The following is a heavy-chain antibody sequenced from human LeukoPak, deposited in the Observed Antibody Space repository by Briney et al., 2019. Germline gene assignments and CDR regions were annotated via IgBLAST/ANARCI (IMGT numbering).Heavy chain of an antibody. Sequence: GGSLRLSCAASGFTFSSYSMNWVRQAPGKGLEWVSSISSSSSYIYYADTVKGRFTISRDNAKNSLYLQMNSLRAEDTAVYYCAREGCDILTGCANWFDPWGQGTPVTVSS. CDR2: ISSSSSYI. V-gene: IGHV3-21*01. CDR1: GFTFSSYS. D-gene: IGHD3-9*01. CDR3: AREGCDILTGCANWFDP. J-gene: IGHJ5*02.